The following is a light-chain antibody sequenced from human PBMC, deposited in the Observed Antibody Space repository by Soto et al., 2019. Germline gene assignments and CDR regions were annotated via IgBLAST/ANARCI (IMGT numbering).Light chain of an antibody. J-gene: IGKJ1*01. CDR1: QSVLYSSNNKNY. CDR3: QQYYSTPRT. CDR2: WAS. Sequence: DIVMTQSPDSLAVSLGERATINCKSSQSVLYSSNNKNYLAWYQQKPGQPPKLLIYWASTRESGVPDRFSGSGSGTDFTLTISSLQAEDVAVYSCQQYYSTPRTFGQGTKVEI. V-gene: IGKV4-1*01.